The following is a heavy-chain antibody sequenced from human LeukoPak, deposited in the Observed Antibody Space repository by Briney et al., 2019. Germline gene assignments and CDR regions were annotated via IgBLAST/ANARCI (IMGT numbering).Heavy chain of an antibody. CDR3: ARGVSGGVVVPAPFFDY. D-gene: IGHD2-15*01. V-gene: IGHV4-4*02. J-gene: IGHJ4*02. CDR1: GGSISSSNW. CDR2: IYHSGST. Sequence: SETLSLTCAVSGGSISSSNWWSWVRQPPGKGLEWIGEIYHSGSTNYNPSLKSRVTISVDKSKNQFSLKLSSVTAADTAVYYCARGVSGGVVVPAPFFDYWGQGTLVTVSS.